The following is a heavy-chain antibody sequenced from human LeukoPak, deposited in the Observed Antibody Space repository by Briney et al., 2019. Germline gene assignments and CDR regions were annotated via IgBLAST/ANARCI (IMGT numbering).Heavy chain of an antibody. CDR1: GFTFSRYV. CDR2: ISGSGTNT. V-gene: IGHV3-23*01. CDR3: ARDRIQLWSLDAFDI. J-gene: IGHJ3*02. Sequence: GGSLRLSCAASGFTFSRYVMTWVRQAPGKGLEWVSEISGSGTNTYYADSVKGRFTISRDNSKNTLYLQMNSLRAEDTAVYYCARDRIQLWSLDAFDIWGQGTMVTVSS. D-gene: IGHD5-18*01.